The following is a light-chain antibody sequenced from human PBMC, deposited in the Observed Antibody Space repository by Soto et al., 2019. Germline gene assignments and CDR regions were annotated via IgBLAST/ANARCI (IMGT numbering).Light chain of an antibody. CDR3: QVWDSSSDHVV. V-gene: IGLV3-21*02. Sequence: SYELTQPPSVSVAPGQTARITCGGNNIGRKSVHWYQQKPGQAPLLVVYDDSDRPSGIPERFSGSNSANTATLTISRVEAGDEADYYCQVWDSSSDHVVFGGWTKLTVL. J-gene: IGLJ2*01. CDR2: DDS. CDR1: NIGRKS.